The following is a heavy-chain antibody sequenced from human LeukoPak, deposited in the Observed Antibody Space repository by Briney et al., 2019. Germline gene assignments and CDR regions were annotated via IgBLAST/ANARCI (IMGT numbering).Heavy chain of an antibody. D-gene: IGHD3-22*01. V-gene: IGHV1-18*01. CDR1: GYTFTSHD. CDR3: AREPSSGYRYFDY. J-gene: IGHJ4*02. Sequence: ASVKASCKASGYTFTSHDVSWVRQAPGQGLEWMGWINVYNGNTDYAQRLQGRVTMTTDTSTNTAYMELRSLRSDDTAVYYCAREPSSGYRYFDYWGQGTLVTVSS. CDR2: INVYNGNT.